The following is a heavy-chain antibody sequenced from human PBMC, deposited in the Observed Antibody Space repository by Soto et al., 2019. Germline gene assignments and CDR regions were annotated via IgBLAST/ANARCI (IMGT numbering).Heavy chain of an antibody. CDR3: ARELIVGTAEYSQH. D-gene: IGHD1-26*01. Sequence: PGGSLRLSCAVSGFTFSSYWMSWVRQTPGKGLEWGANINQDGSEKYYVDSVKGRFTISRDNAKNSLYLQMNSLRAEDTAVYYCARELIVGTAEYSQHCGQGTLVTVSS. J-gene: IGHJ1*01. CDR2: INQDGSEK. V-gene: IGHV3-7*01. CDR1: GFTFSSYW.